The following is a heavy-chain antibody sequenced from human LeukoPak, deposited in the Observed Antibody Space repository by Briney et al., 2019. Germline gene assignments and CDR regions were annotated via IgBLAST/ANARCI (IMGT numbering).Heavy chain of an antibody. CDR2: INGDGGKT. D-gene: IGHD3-22*01. J-gene: IGHJ4*02. CDR3: AKGMYYYDSSGYARAIDY. CDR1: GFTFHDYA. V-gene: IGHV3-43*02. Sequence: GGSLRASCAASGFTFHDYAMHWVRQAPGKGLEWVSLINGDGGKTYYGDSGKGRFTISRDNSKNSLYLQMNSLRTEDTAFYYCAKGMYYYDSSGYARAIDYWGQGTLVTVSS.